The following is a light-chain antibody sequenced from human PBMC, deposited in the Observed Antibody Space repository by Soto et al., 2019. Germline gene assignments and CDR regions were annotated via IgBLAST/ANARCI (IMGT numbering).Light chain of an antibody. CDR3: QQYINWPLT. CDR1: QSVSSN. CDR2: GAS. J-gene: IGKJ2*01. V-gene: IGKV3-15*01. Sequence: EIVMTQSPATLSVSPGERATLSCRASQSVSSNLAWYQQKPGQAPRLLIYGASTRATGIPVRFSGSGSGTEFTLTISSLRSEDFAVYYCQQYINWPLTFGQGTKLEIK.